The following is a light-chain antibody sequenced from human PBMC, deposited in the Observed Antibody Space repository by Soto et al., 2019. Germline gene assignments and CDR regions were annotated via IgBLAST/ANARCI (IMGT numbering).Light chain of an antibody. Sequence: QSVLTQPPSVSGAPGQRVTISCTVSSSNIGAGYDVHWYQQLPGTAPKLLIYGNINRPSGVPDRFSGSKSGTSASLAITGLQAEDEADYYCQSYDSSLSGRVVFGGGTKLTVL. CDR2: GNI. CDR1: SSNIGAGYD. J-gene: IGLJ2*01. V-gene: IGLV1-40*01. CDR3: QSYDSSLSGRVV.